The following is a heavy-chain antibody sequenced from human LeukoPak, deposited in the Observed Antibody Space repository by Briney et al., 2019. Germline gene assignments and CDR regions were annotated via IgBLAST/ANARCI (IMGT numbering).Heavy chain of an antibody. J-gene: IGHJ5*02. CDR1: GFTFISHA. Sequence: GGSLRLSCAASGFTFISHAMSWVRQAPGKGLQWVSGISGSGVSTYYADSVKGRFTISRDNSKNTLYLQMNSLRAEDRAVYYCAKDTWCSSSSCWFDPWGQGTLVTVSS. V-gene: IGHV3-23*01. CDR3: AKDTWCSSSSCWFDP. CDR2: ISGSGVST. D-gene: IGHD6-6*01.